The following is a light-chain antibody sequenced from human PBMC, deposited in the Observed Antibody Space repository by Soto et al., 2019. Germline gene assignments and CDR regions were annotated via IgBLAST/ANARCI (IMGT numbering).Light chain of an antibody. Sequence: DVVMTQSPLSLPVTLGQPASISCRSSESLVYSDGNTYLTWFQQRPGQSPRRLIYEVSKRDSAVPDRFSGSGAVTEFTLKISRVAAEDVGVYYCMQGIHWPHTFGPGTRLEIK. CDR2: EVS. CDR3: MQGIHWPHT. J-gene: IGKJ3*01. CDR1: ESLVYSDGNTY. V-gene: IGKV2-30*01.